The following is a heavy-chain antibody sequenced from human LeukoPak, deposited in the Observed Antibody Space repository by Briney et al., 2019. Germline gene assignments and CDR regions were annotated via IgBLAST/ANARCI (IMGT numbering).Heavy chain of an antibody. V-gene: IGHV4-34*01. J-gene: IGHJ5*02. D-gene: IGHD6-13*01. CDR2: INHSGST. Sequence: GSLRLSCEASGFTFSSYWMSWVRQPPGKGLEWIGEINHSGSTNYNPSLKSRVTISVDTSKNQFSLKLSSVTAADTAVYYCARGLQAYSNSWYALVNWFDPWGRGILVTVSS. CDR1: GFTFSSYW. CDR3: ARGLQAYSNSWYALVNWFDP.